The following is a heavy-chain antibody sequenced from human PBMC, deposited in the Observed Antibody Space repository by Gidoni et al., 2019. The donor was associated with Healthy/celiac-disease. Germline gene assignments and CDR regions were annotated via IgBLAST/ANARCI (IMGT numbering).Heavy chain of an antibody. CDR3: ARIRFVGDRFDP. J-gene: IGHJ5*02. Sequence: QVSLKESGPVLVEPTETLTLTCTVAGFSLSNARMGVSWSRQPPGKALEWLAHIFSNAEKSYSTSLKSRLTISKDTSKSQVVLTMTNMYPLDTATYYCARIRFVGDRFDPWGQGTLVTVSS. CDR1: GFSLSNARMG. V-gene: IGHV2-26*01. D-gene: IGHD3-10*01. CDR2: IFSNAEK.